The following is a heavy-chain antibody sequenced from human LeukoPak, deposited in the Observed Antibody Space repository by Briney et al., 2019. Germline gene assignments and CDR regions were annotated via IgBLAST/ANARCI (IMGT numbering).Heavy chain of an antibody. CDR1: GFTFSSYG. CDR2: IWYDGSNK. D-gene: IGHD6-13*01. V-gene: IGHV3-33*01. J-gene: IGHJ6*03. Sequence: PGRSLRLSCAASGFTFSSYGMHWVRQAPGKGLEWVAVIWYDGSNKYYADSVKGRFTISRDNSKNTLYLQMNSLRAEDTAVYYCARDGIALPRVADGYYYYYYMDVWGKGTTVTVSS. CDR3: ARDGIALPRVADGYYYYYYMDV.